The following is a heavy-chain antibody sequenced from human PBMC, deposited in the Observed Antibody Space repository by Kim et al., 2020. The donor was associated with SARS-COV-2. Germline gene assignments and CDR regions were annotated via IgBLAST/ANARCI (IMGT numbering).Heavy chain of an antibody. V-gene: IGHV3-11*06. Sequence: SVKGRFTISRDNAKNSLYLQMNSLRAEDTAVYYCARDLCSSTSCYAFFDYWGQGTLVTVSS. D-gene: IGHD2-2*01. J-gene: IGHJ4*02. CDR3: ARDLCSSTSCYAFFDY.